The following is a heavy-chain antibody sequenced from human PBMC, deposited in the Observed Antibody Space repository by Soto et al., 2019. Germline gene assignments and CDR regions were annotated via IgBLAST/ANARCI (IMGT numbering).Heavy chain of an antibody. CDR3: ARDSSSFSWSD. CDR2: IWYDGSNK. V-gene: IGHV3-33*01. CDR1: GFTFSSYG. Sequence: QVQLVESGGGVVQPGRSLRLSCAASGFTFSSYGMHWVRQAPGKGLEWVAVIWYDGSNKYYADSVEGRFTISRDNSKNTLYLQMNSLRAEDTAVYYCARDSSSFSWSDWGQGTLVTVSS. D-gene: IGHD6-6*01. J-gene: IGHJ4*02.